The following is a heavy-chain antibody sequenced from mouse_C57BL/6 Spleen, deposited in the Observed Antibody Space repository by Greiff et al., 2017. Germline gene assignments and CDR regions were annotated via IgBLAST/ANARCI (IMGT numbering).Heavy chain of an antibody. J-gene: IGHJ3*01. Sequence: QVQLQQPGAELVRPGSSVKLSCKASGYTFTSYWMDWVKQRPGQGLEWIGNIYPSDSETHYNQKFKDKATVTVDKSSSTAYMQLSSLTSEDSAVYYCARWDSWFAYWGQGTLVTVSA. CDR1: GYTFTSYW. CDR2: IYPSDSET. CDR3: ARWDSWFAY. V-gene: IGHV1-61*01. D-gene: IGHD4-1*01.